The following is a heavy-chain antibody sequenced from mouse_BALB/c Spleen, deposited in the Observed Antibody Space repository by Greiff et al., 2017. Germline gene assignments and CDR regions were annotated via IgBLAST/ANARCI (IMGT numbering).Heavy chain of an antibody. Sequence: VQLQQSGAELVKPGASVKLSCTASGFNIKDTYMHWVKQRPEQGLEWIGRIDPANGNTKYDPKFQGKATITADTSSNTAYLQLSSLTSEDTAVYYCASERGLYDYDEGFAYWGQGTLVTVSA. D-gene: IGHD2-4*01. CDR3: ASERGLYDYDEGFAY. CDR2: IDPANGNT. CDR1: GFNIKDTY. V-gene: IGHV14-3*02. J-gene: IGHJ3*01.